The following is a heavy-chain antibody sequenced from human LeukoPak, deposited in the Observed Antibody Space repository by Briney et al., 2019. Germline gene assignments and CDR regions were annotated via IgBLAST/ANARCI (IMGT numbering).Heavy chain of an antibody. J-gene: IGHJ6*02. Sequence: SVKVSCKASGGTFSSYAISWVRQAPGQGLEWMGGIIPIFGTANYAQKFQGRVTITADESTSTAYMELSSLRSEDTAVYYCARTRYDFWSGYEDYYYYYGMDVWGQGATVTVSS. CDR3: ARTRYDFWSGYEDYYYYYGMDV. V-gene: IGHV1-69*13. CDR1: GGTFSSYA. CDR2: IIPIFGTA. D-gene: IGHD3-3*01.